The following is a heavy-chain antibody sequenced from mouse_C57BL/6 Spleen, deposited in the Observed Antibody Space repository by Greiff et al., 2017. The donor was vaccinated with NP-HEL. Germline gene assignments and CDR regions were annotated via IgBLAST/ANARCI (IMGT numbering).Heavy chain of an antibody. J-gene: IGHJ4*01. V-gene: IGHV2-2*01. CDR1: GFSLTSYG. CDR2: IWSGGST. D-gene: IGHD2-1*01. Sequence: QVQLKESGPGLVQPSQSLSITCTVSGFSLTSYGVHWVRQSPGKGLEWLGVIWSGGSTDYNAAFISRLSISKDNSKSQVFFKMNSLQADDTAIYYCARNLVYGNFQYYYAMDYWGQGTSVTVSS. CDR3: ARNLVYGNFQYYYAMDY.